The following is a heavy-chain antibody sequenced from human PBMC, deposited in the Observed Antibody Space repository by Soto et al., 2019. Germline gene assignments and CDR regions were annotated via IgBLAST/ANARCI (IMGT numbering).Heavy chain of an antibody. J-gene: IGHJ4*02. D-gene: IGHD3-10*01. Sequence: QVQLVQSGAEVKKPGASVKVSCKSSGYTFTGYYMHWVRQAPGQGLEWMGWINPNSGDTKYSQKFQGRVTMTRDTSIGTAYMELNRLISNDTAVYYCARDYKLGVDYWGQGTLVTVSS. V-gene: IGHV1-2*02. CDR2: INPNSGDT. CDR3: ARDYKLGVDY. CDR1: GYTFTGYY.